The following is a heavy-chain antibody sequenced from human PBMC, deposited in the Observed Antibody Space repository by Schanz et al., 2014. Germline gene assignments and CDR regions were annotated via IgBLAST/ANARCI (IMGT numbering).Heavy chain of an antibody. J-gene: IGHJ4*02. V-gene: IGHV3-66*01. CDR2: IYSDGST. Sequence: EVQLVESGGGLVQPGGSLRLSCAASGFTVSNNYMSWVRQAPGKGLECVSIIYSDGSTYYVGSVKGRFIISRDNSKNTVYLQMTSLRAEDTAVYYCARDPGGTKTHGLWGQGTLVTVSS. CDR3: ARDPGGTKTHGL. D-gene: IGHD2-15*01. CDR1: GFTVSNNY.